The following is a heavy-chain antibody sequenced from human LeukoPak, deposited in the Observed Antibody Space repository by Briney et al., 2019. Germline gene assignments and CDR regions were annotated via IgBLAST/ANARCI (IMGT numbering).Heavy chain of an antibody. CDR1: GYTFTGYY. CDR2: INPNSGGT. V-gene: IGHV1-2*02. J-gene: IGHJ4*02. CDR3: ARGEQLVAYHY. D-gene: IGHD6-6*01. Sequence: GASVKVSFKSSGYTFTGYYLHWVRPAPAQGQEWMGWINPNSGGTNYAQKFQGRVTMTRDTSISTAYMELSRLRSDDTAVYYCARGEQLVAYHYWGQGTLVTVSS.